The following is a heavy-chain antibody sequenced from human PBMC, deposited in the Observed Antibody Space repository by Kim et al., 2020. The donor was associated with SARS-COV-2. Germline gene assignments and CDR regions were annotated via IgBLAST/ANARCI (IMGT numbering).Heavy chain of an antibody. J-gene: IGHJ6*02. CDR3: AREDRLLWFGELLSYYGMDV. Sequence: SETLSLTCAVSGGSISSSNWWSWVRQPPGKGLEWIGEIYHSGSTNYNPSLKSRVTISVDKSKNQFSLKLSSVTAADTAVYYCAREDRLLWFGELLSYYGMDVWGQGPTVTVSS. V-gene: IGHV4-4*02. CDR2: IYHSGST. D-gene: IGHD3-10*01. CDR1: GGSISSSNW.